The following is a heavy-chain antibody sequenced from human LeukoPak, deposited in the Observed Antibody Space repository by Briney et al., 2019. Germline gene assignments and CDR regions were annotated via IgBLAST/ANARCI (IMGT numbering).Heavy chain of an antibody. CDR1: GFTFSSYW. J-gene: IGHJ3*01. D-gene: IGHD3-16*01. V-gene: IGHV3-74*01. CDR3: AREEAPVEGDDAFDF. Sequence: GGSLRLSCAASGFTFSSYWMPWVRHAPGKGLVWVSRINSDSSVTDYADSVKGRFTISRDNAKNTLYVQMNSLRAEDTAVYYCAREEAPVEGDDAFDFWGQGTMVTVSS. CDR2: INSDSSVT.